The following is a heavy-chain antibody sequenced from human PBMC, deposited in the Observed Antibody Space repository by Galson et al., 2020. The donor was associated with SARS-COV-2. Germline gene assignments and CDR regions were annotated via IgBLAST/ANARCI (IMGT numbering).Heavy chain of an antibody. CDR2: IWYDGINK. J-gene: IGHJ4*02. Sequence: GGSLRLSCAASGFNFRTYAMHWVRQAPGKGLEWVAIIWYDGINKYYADSVKGRFTISRDNSKNILYLQMNSLRVEDTAVYYCARDGQSSSGWAFDYWGQGTLLTVSS. V-gene: IGHV3-33*08. CDR3: ARDGQSSSGWAFDY. CDR1: GFNFRTYA. D-gene: IGHD6-19*01.